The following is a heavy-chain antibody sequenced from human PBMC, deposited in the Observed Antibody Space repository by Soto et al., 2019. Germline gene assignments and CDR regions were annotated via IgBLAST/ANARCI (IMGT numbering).Heavy chain of an antibody. CDR2: IIPIFGTA. V-gene: IGHV1-69*01. J-gene: IGHJ5*02. Sequence: QVQLVQSGAEVKKPGSSVKVSCKASGGTFSSYAISWVRQAPGQGLEWMGGIIPIFGTANYAQKFQGRVTITADESTSTAYMELSSLRSEDTAVYYCARDASGAGTRWFDPWGQGTLITVSS. D-gene: IGHD6-19*01. CDR1: GGTFSSYA. CDR3: ARDASGAGTRWFDP.